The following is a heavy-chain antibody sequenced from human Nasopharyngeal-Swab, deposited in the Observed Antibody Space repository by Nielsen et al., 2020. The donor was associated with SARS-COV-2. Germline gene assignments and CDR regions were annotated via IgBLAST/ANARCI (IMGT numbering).Heavy chain of an antibody. CDR2: INHSGST. V-gene: IGHV4-34*01. CDR1: GGSFSGYY. CDR3: ARAGRDSGSYFLPFGY. D-gene: IGHD1-26*01. Sequence: SETLSLTCAVYGGSFSGYYWSWIRQPPGKGLEWIGEINHSGSTNYNPSLKSRVTISVDTSKNQFPLKLSSVTAADTAVYYCARAGRDSGSYFLPFGYWGQGTLVTVSS. J-gene: IGHJ4*02.